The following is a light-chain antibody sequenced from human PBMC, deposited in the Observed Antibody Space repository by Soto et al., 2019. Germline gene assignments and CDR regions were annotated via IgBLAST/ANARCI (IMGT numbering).Light chain of an antibody. CDR1: QSVTSA. Sequence: EIVLTQSPATLSLSPGDRATLSCRASQSVTSALAWFQQKPGQAPRLLIYDVSRRATGIPARFSGSGSGTDFTLTINSLEPEDFAVSYCQQRTTWPTFGGGTKVEIK. V-gene: IGKV3-11*01. J-gene: IGKJ4*01. CDR2: DVS. CDR3: QQRTTWPT.